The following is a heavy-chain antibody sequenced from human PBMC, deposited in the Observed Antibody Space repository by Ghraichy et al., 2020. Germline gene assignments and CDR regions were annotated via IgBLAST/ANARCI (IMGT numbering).Heavy chain of an antibody. CDR1: GFTFDDYA. J-gene: IGHJ4*02. D-gene: IGHD4-17*01. V-gene: IGHV3-43D*04. CDR3: AKAGSTVTTVSEFDF. Sequence: GESLNISCAASGFTFDDYAMHWVRQAPGKGLEWVSLINWDGGITYYADSVKGRFTISRDNTKNSLYLQMSSLRSEDTALYYCAKAGSTVTTVSEFDFWGQGTLVTVSP. CDR2: INWDGGIT.